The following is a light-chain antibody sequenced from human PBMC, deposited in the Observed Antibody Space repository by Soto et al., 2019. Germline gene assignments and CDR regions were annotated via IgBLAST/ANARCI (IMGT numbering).Light chain of an antibody. V-gene: IGKV1-39*01. Sequence: DIQMTQSPSSLSASVGDRVTITCRASQSISSYLNWYQQKPGKAPKLLIYAASSLQSGVPSRFSGSGSGTDFTLTISCLQSEDFATYYCQQYYSYLTFGQWPKVDIK. CDR2: AAS. CDR1: QSISSY. CDR3: QQYYSYLT. J-gene: IGKJ1*01.